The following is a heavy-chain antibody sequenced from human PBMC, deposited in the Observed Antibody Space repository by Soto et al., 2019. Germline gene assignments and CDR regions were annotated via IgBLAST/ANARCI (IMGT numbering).Heavy chain of an antibody. CDR3: ARCPITIFGVVGYYFDY. V-gene: IGHV4-31*03. J-gene: IGHJ4*02. D-gene: IGHD3-3*01. Sequence: PSETLSLTCTVSGGSISSGGYYWSWIRQHPGKGLEWIGYIYYSGSTYYNPSLKSRVTISVDTSKNQFSLKLSSVTAADTAVYYCARCPITIFGVVGYYFDYWGQGTLVTVSS. CDR2: IYYSGST. CDR1: GGSISSGGYY.